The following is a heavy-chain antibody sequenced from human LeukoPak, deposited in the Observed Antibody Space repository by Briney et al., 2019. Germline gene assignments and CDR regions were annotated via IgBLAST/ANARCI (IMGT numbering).Heavy chain of an antibody. CDR3: ARSSSSGWGFRFDP. D-gene: IGHD6-19*01. Sequence: SETLSLTCAVYSESFNDYFCIWIRQPPGKGLEWIGEIRPDGTTTYNPSLKTRVSISLDTSKTHSSLRLRSVAAADTAVYYCARSSSSGWGFRFDPWGQGTLVTVSS. J-gene: IGHJ5*02. V-gene: IGHV4-34*10. CDR1: SESFNDYF. CDR2: IRPDGTT.